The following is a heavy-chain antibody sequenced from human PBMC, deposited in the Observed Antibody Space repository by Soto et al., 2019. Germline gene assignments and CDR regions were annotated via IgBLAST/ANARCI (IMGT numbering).Heavy chain of an antibody. J-gene: IGHJ6*03. CDR3: ARALAARMVRGVPYYMDV. D-gene: IGHD3-10*01. Sequence: PGESLKISCAASGFTFSSYAMSWVRQAPGKGLEWVSAISGSGGSTYYADSVKGRFTISRDNSKNTLYLQMNSLRAEDTAVYYCARALAARMVRGVPYYMDVWGKGTTVTVSS. V-gene: IGHV3-23*01. CDR1: GFTFSSYA. CDR2: ISGSGGST.